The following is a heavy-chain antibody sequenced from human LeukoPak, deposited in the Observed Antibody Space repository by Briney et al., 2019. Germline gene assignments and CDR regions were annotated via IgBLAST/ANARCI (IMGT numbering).Heavy chain of an antibody. J-gene: IGHJ4*02. V-gene: IGHV4-34*01. Sequence: SETLSLTCAVYGGSVSGYYWSWIRQPPGKGLEWIGEINHSGSTNYNPSLKSRVTISVDTSKNQFSLKLSSVTAADTAVYYCARGLLLYGDYHRDYWGQGTLVTVSS. D-gene: IGHD4-17*01. CDR3: ARGLLLYGDYHRDY. CDR2: INHSGST. CDR1: GGSVSGYY.